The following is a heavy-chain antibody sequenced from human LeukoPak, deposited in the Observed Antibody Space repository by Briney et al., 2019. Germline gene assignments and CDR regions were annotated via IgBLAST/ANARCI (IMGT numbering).Heavy chain of an antibody. CDR1: GASFHTGDYY. CDR3: ARGAPPDS. CDR2: IYNSGST. J-gene: IGHJ4*02. V-gene: IGHV4-31*03. Sequence: PSETLSLTCIVSGASFHTGDYYWNWIRQHPGKGLEWIGYIYNSGSTYYNPSLKSRVTISVDTSKNHFSLRLTSVTAADSAVYYCARGAPPDSWGQGTLVTVSS.